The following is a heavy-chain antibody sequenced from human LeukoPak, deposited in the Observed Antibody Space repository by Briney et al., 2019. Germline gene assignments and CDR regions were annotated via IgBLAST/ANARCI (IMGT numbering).Heavy chain of an antibody. CDR3: ARGSRFGVVGRDAFDI. CDR2: ISSGSSYI. D-gene: IGHD3-3*01. J-gene: IGHJ3*02. V-gene: IGHV3-21*01. Sequence: GGPLRLSCAASGFTFSSYSINWVRQAPGKGLEWVSSISSGSSYIYYADSVKGRFTISRDNAKNSLYLQVNSLRAEDTAVYYCARGSRFGVVGRDAFDIWGQGTVVTVSS. CDR1: GFTFSSYS.